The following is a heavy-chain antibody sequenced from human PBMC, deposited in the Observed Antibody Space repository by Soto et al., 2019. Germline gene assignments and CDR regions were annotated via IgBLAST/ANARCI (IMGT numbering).Heavy chain of an antibody. J-gene: IGHJ6*02. V-gene: IGHV3-23*01. Sequence: VGSLRLSCAASGFTFSSYAMSWVRQAPGKGLEWVSAISGSGGSTYYADSVKGRFTISRDNSKNTLYLQMNSLRAEDTAVYYCAKSVGRDGYNYGMDVWGQGTTVTVSS. D-gene: IGHD1-26*01. CDR2: ISGSGGST. CDR1: GFTFSSYA. CDR3: AKSVGRDGYNYGMDV.